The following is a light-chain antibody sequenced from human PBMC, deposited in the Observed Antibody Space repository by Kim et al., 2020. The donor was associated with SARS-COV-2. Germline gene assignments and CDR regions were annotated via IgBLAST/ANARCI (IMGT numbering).Light chain of an antibody. Sequence: LSPGERATLSCRASQSVSSYLAWYQQKPGQAPRLLIYDASKRASGIPARFSGSGSGTDFTLTISSLEPDDFTVYYCQQRSNWPYTFGQGTKLEI. CDR1: QSVSSY. V-gene: IGKV3-11*01. CDR2: DAS. CDR3: QQRSNWPYT. J-gene: IGKJ2*01.